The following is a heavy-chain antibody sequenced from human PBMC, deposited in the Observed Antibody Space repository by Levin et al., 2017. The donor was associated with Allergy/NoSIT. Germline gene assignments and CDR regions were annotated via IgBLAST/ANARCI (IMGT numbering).Heavy chain of an antibody. V-gene: IGHV3-23*01. D-gene: IGHD3-22*01. Sequence: GGSLRLSCAASGFTFSSYAMSWVRQAPGKGLEWVSAISGSGGSTYYADSVKGRFTISRDNSKNTLYLQMNSLRAEDTAVYYCAKEGYYDSSGYSNAFDIWGQGTMVTVSS. J-gene: IGHJ3*02. CDR1: GFTFSSYA. CDR2: ISGSGGST. CDR3: AKEGYYDSSGYSNAFDI.